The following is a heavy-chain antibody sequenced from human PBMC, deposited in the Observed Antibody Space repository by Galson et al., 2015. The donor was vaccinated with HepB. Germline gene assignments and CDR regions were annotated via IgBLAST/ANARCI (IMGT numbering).Heavy chain of an antibody. CDR2: IGSDFNT. CDR3: VKDLFAGQSDY. CDR1: GFFFSGNA. V-gene: IGHV3-23*01. J-gene: IGHJ4*02. D-gene: IGHD2-21*01. Sequence: SLRLSCAASGFFFSGNAMSWVRPAPGKGLEWVSAIGSDFNTHYTDSVKGRFTISRDNSRNTLYLQMSGLRAEDTALYYCVKDLFAGQSDYWGQGTLVTVSS.